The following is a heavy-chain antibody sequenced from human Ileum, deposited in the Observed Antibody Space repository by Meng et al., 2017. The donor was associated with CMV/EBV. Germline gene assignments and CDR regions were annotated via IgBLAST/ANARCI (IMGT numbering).Heavy chain of an antibody. V-gene: IGHV4-30-4*01. CDR2: IHDSGST. Sequence: ETGPVVRKVIKHPALTCCVSSASSRTGLDYKRWIRQNPGQGLDWIWHIHDSGSTYSNPSLQCRVSISVDTSKTKISLKLGSVTAADTAIYYCARVWGIAVRPLDYWGQGTLVTVSS. CDR3: ARVWGIAVRPLDY. J-gene: IGHJ4*02. D-gene: IGHD6-6*01. CDR1: SASSRTGLDY.